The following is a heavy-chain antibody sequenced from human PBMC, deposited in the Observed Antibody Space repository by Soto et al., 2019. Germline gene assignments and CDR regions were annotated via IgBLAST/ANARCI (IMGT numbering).Heavy chain of an antibody. CDR1: GGSITNNY. J-gene: IGHJ6*03. D-gene: IGHD2-8*01. CDR3: ARHLPNYYYYYMDV. V-gene: IGHV4-59*08. CDR2: VYSSGST. Sequence: QVQLEESGPGLVKASETLSLTCTVSGGSITNNYWSWIRQFPGKGLEWIGYVYSSGSTKHNPSLKSRVTISVDTAKNQFSLKLNSVTAADTAIYYCARHLPNYYYYYMDVWGKGTTVTVSS.